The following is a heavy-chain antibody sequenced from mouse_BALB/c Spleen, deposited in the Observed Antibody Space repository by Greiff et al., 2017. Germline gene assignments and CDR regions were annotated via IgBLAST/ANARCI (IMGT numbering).Heavy chain of an antibody. CDR2: ILPGSGST. V-gene: IGHV1-9*01. CDR1: GYTFSSYW. Sequence: VQLQESGSELMKPGASVKISCKATGYTFSSYWIEWVKQRPGHGLEWIGEILPGSGSTNYNEKFKGKATFTADTSSNTAYMQLSSLTSEDSAVYYCARVERAYYGSSHYAMDYWGQGTSVTVSS. J-gene: IGHJ4*01. CDR3: ARVERAYYGSSHYAMDY. D-gene: IGHD1-1*01.